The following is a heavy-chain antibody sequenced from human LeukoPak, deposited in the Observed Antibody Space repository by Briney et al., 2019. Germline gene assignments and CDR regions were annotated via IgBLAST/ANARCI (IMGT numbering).Heavy chain of an antibody. V-gene: IGHV3-74*01. CDR3: TRDLMDYDVSTGLHHYYMDV. CDR1: GFTFSSYW. CDR2: ISGDGRNI. J-gene: IGHJ6*02. Sequence: QAGGSLGLSCVASGFTFSSYWMHWVRQDPRKGLVWVSRISGDGRNINYADSVRGRFTISRDNAKNTLYLQMNTLRVEDTAVYYCTRDLMDYDVSTGLHHYYMDVWGQGTTVTVSS. D-gene: IGHD3-9*01.